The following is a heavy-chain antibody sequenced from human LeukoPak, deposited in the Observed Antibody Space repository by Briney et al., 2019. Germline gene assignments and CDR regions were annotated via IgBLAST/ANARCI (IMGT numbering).Heavy chain of an antibody. CDR2: INSGGIYT. D-gene: IGHD3-16*01. Sequence: GGSLRLSCAASGFTFNTYTMNWVRQAPGKGLEWVSSINSGGIYTYYADSVKGRFTISRDNAKNSLYLQMNSLRADDTAVYFCAREITLDCWGQGTLVTVSS. CDR1: GFTFNTYT. J-gene: IGHJ4*02. V-gene: IGHV3-21*01. CDR3: AREITLDC.